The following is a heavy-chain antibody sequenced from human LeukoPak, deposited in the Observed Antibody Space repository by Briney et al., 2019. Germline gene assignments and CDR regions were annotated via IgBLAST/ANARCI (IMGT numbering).Heavy chain of an antibody. J-gene: IGHJ4*02. D-gene: IGHD3-10*01. CDR3: ARGPLGGSGSYYNPYFDY. CDR1: GYTFTSYG. CDR2: ISAYNGNT. Sequence: ASVKVSCKASGYTFTSYGISWVRQAPGQGLEWMGWISAYNGNTNYAQKLQGRVTMTTDTSTSTAYMELRSLRSDDTAVYYCARGPLGGSGSYYNPYFDYWGQGTLVTVSS. V-gene: IGHV1-18*01.